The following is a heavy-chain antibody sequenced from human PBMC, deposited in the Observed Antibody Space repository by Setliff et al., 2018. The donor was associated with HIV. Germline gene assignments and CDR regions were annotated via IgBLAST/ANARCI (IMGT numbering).Heavy chain of an antibody. CDR2: VHFSGTT. D-gene: IGHD3-3*01. CDR3: ARPSLGIGGGSKFDS. V-gene: IGHV4-39*01. CDR1: GGSMRSTTYY. J-gene: IGHJ4*02. Sequence: SETLSLTCTVSGGSMRSTTYYWGWVRQPPGKGLEWIGNVHFSGTTYYNPSLKSRVTISVDPSQNQFSLRLISVTAADAAMYYCARPSLGIGGGSKFDSWGQGTLVTV.